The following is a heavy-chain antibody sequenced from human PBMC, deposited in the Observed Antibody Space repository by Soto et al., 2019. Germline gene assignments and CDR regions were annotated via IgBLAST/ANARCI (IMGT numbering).Heavy chain of an antibody. D-gene: IGHD4-17*01. V-gene: IGHV1-8*01. Sequence: QVQLVQSGAEVKKPGASVKVSCKDSGDTFTSYDINWVRQATGQGLELMGWMNPNSGNTGYAQKVQGRVTMTRNTSTSTAYMDLSSLRSEETAVYYFARTLSGDNVDSWGKVTLLTVSS. CDR2: MNPNSGNT. CDR3: ARTLSGDNVDS. CDR1: GDTFTSYD. J-gene: IGHJ4*02.